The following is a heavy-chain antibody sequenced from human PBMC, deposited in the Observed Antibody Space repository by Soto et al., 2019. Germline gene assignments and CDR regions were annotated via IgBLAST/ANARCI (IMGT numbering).Heavy chain of an antibody. D-gene: IGHD2-15*01. Sequence: SVKVSCKASGGTLSSSIFSWVRQAPGQGLEWMGRVIPNLGVTNYAKKFQGRFTIVVDTSTSTAYMELNSLRYEDTAVYYCARDKGYCSDTSCPDFDYWGQGTLVTVSS. V-gene: IGHV1-69*04. J-gene: IGHJ4*02. CDR2: VIPNLGVT. CDR1: GGTLSSSI. CDR3: ARDKGYCSDTSCPDFDY.